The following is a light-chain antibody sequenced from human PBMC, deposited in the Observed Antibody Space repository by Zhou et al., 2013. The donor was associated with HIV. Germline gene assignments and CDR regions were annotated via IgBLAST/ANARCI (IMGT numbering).Light chain of an antibody. CDR3: QQTYDTTPT. CDR1: QSISSY. CDR2: GAS. Sequence: DIQMTQSPSSLSASVGDRVTITCRASQSISSYLNWYQQKPGTAPKLLIYGASTLQTGVPSRFSGSGSGRHFTLTISSLQPEDFATYYCQQTYDTTPTFGGGTKVEIK. V-gene: IGKV1-39*01. J-gene: IGKJ4*01.